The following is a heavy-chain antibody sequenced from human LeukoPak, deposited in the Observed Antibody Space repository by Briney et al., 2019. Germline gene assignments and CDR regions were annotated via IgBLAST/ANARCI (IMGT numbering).Heavy chain of an antibody. V-gene: IGHV3-74*01. CDR2: VNGPGAWT. CDR1: GFTFSSHW. J-gene: IGHJ3*01. CDR3: AREVFEGQRQSDAFDV. D-gene: IGHD6-25*01. Sequence: GGSLRLSCAASGFTFSSHWMHWVRPAPGEGLVWVSRVNGPGAWTHYADSVRGRFIISTDNAENTISLQMNNLRAEDTAVYFCAREVFEGQRQSDAFDVWGQGTMVTVSS.